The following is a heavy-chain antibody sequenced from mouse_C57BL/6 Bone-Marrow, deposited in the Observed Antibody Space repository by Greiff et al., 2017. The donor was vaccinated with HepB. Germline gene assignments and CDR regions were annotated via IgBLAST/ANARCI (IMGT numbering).Heavy chain of an antibody. J-gene: IGHJ4*01. D-gene: IGHD1-1*01. CDR3: ASLYYYGSRGYAMDY. V-gene: IGHV5-12*01. Sequence: EVMLVESGGGLVQPGGSLKLSCAASGFTFSDYYMYWVRQTPEKRLEWVAYISNGGGSTYYPDTVKGRFTISRDNAKNTLYLQMSRLKSEDTAMYYCASLYYYGSRGYAMDYWGQGTSVTVSS. CDR1: GFTFSDYY. CDR2: ISNGGGST.